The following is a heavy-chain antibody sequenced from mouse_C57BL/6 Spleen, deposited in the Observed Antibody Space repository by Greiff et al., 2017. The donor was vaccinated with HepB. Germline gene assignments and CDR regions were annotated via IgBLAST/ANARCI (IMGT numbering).Heavy chain of an antibody. CDR2: INPSNGGT. CDR3: ARSYDYDGYYFDY. CDR1: GYTFTSYW. V-gene: IGHV1-53*01. J-gene: IGHJ2*01. Sequence: VKLQQPGTELVKPGASVKLSCKASGYTFTSYWMHWVKQRPGPGLEWIGNINPSNGGTNYNEKFKSKATLTVDKSSSTAYMQLSSLTSEDSAVYYCARSYDYDGYYFDYWGQGTTLTVSS. D-gene: IGHD2-4*01.